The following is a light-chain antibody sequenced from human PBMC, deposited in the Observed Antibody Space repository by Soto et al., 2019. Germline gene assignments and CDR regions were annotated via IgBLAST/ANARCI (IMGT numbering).Light chain of an antibody. CDR2: DVS. V-gene: IGLV2-14*03. Sequence: QSALTQPASVSGSPGQSITISCTGTSSDVGGYDYVSWYQHHPGKAPKLMIYDVSNRPSGVSNRFSGSKSGITASLTISGLQAEDEADYYCSSYTSSSLYVFGTGTKVTVL. CDR1: SSDVGGYDY. J-gene: IGLJ1*01. CDR3: SSYTSSSLYV.